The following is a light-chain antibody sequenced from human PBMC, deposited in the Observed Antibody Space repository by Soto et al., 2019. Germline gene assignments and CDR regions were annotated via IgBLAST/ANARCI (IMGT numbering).Light chain of an antibody. CDR1: QSIRSW. V-gene: IGKV1-5*01. CDR2: DAY. CDR3: QQYESYSPLN. J-gene: IGKJ4*01. Sequence: DIQMTPSPSILSASVVDRFTITCRASQSIRSWLAWYQQKPGKAPKLLIYDAYSLESGVPSRFSGRRSGTEFTLTIAGLQPEDFATYYCQQYESYSPLNCGGGTKVDIK.